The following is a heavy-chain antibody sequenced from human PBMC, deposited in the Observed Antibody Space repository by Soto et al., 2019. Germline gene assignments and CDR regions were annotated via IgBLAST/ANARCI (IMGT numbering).Heavy chain of an antibody. J-gene: IGHJ4*02. CDR1: GFTFSSYG. V-gene: IGHV3-30*03. Sequence: PGGSLRLSCAASGFTFSSYGMHWIRQAPGKGLEWVAVISYDGTNKYYADSVKGRFTISRDNAKNTLYLQMNSLRAEDTAVYYCARVYCSGGSCHHLDYWGQGTLVTV. CDR3: ARVYCSGGSCHHLDY. D-gene: IGHD2-15*01. CDR2: ISYDGTNK.